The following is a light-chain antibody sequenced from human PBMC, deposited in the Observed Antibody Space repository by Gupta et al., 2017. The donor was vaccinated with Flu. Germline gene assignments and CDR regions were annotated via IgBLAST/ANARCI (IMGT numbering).Light chain of an antibody. J-gene: IGKJ1*01. CDR3: QQGGHWPPT. V-gene: IGKV3D-20*02. CDR2: NAS. CDR1: QSVSSSH. Sequence: PGTLGRTTWETGRLGCRVGQSVSSSHLAWYQQKSGQAPRRLIYNASSRVTGTPHRFSGSGSGTDFTLTISRLEPEDFAVYYCQQGGHWPPTFGQGTKVEI.